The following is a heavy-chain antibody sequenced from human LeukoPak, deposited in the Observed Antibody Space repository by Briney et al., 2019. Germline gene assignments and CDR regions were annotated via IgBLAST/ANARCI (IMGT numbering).Heavy chain of an antibody. J-gene: IGHJ4*02. CDR2: IYYSGST. Sequence: PSETLSLTCTVSGGSISSGDYYRSWIHQPPGKCLEWIGYIYYSGSTYYNPSLKSRVTISVDTSKNQFSLKLSSVTAADTAVYYCAREPYGVVDYWGQGTLVTVSS. CDR1: GGSISSGDYY. CDR3: AREPYGVVDY. V-gene: IGHV4-30-4*01. D-gene: IGHD4-17*01.